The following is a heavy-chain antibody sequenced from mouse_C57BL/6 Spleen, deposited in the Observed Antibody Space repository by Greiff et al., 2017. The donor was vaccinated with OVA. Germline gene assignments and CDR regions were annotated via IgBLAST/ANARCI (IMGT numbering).Heavy chain of an antibody. CDR3: ARSPIYYDYDVRGFDY. CDR1: GYTFTDYY. V-gene: IGHV1-19*01. Sequence: VQLKQSGPVLVKPGASVKMSCKASGYTFTDYYMNWVKQSHGKSLEWIGVINPYNGGTSYNQKFKGKATLTVDKSSSTAYMELNSLTSEDSAVYYCARSPIYYDYDVRGFDYWGQGTTLTVSS. D-gene: IGHD2-4*01. CDR2: INPYNGGT. J-gene: IGHJ2*01.